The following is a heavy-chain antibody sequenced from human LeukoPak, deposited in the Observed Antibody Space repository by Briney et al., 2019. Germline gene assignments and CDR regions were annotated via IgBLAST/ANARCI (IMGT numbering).Heavy chain of an antibody. D-gene: IGHD1-26*01. CDR3: ARGDSGSYYFDY. V-gene: IGHV3-33*01. CDR1: GFTFSSSG. Sequence: GGSLRLSCAASGFTFSSSGMHWVRQAPGKGLEWVAVIWYDGSDKYSADSVKGRFTISRNNSKNTLYLQMNSLRAEDTAVYYCARGDSGSYYFDYWGQRTLVTVSS. J-gene: IGHJ4*02. CDR2: IWYDGSDK.